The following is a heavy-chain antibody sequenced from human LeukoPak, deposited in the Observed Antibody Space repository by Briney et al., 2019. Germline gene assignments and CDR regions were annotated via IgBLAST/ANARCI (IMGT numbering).Heavy chain of an antibody. J-gene: IGHJ4*02. CDR1: GFTFSRFW. V-gene: IGHV3-74*01. CDR3: ARDSDAGFDY. CDR2: ASSDGSST. Sequence: PGGSLRLSCAASGFTFSRFWMHWVRQAPGKGLVWVARASSDGSSTVYADSVKGRYTISRDNAKKTLYPQMKNLRAEDTAIYYCARDSDAGFDYWGQGTLVTVSS.